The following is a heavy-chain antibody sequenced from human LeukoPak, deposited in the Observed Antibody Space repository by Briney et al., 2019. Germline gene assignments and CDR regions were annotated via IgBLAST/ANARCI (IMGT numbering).Heavy chain of an antibody. CDR3: ARDGESRFYTYYYFMDV. D-gene: IGHD2-2*02. CDR1: GYTFTSYD. V-gene: IGHV1-8*03. J-gene: IGHJ6*03. CDR2: MNPNSGNT. Sequence: GASVKVSCKASGYTFTSYDINWVRQATGQGLEWMGWMNPNSGNTGYAQKFQGRVTITRNTSISTAYMELSSLRSEDTAVYYCARDGESRFYTYYYFMDVWGNGTTVTVSS.